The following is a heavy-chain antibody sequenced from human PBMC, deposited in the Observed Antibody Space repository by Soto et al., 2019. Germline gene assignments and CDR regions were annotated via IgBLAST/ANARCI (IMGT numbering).Heavy chain of an antibody. CDR3: ARDQYYFRSGSYYYAMEV. D-gene: IGHD3-3*01. V-gene: IGHV4-61*01. Sequence: PSETLSLTCTVSGGSVSSERHYWSGIRQTPGKGLEWIGYIYYTGITNYNPSLKGRVTMSVYTSRDQVSLRLRSVTRADTAVYYCARDQYYFRSGSYYYAMEVWGQGTKVTVSS. J-gene: IGHJ6*02. CDR2: IYYTGIT. CDR1: GGSVSSERHY.